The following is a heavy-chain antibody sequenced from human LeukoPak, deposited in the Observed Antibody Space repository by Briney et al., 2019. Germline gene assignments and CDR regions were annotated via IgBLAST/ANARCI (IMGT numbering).Heavy chain of an antibody. D-gene: IGHD6-19*01. CDR3: ARYLSRSGWSFYYYYYMDV. CDR1: GFTFSSCW. CDR2: IKQDGNEK. Sequence: GGSLRLSCAASGFTFSSCWMSWVRQAPGKGLEWVANIKQDGNEKYYVDSVKGRFTISRDNAKNSLYLRMNSLRAEDTAVYYCARYLSRSGWSFYYYYYMDVWGKGTTVTVSS. J-gene: IGHJ6*03. V-gene: IGHV3-7*01.